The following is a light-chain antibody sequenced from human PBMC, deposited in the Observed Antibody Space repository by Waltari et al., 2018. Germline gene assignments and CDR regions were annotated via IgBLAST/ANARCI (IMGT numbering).Light chain of an antibody. CDR3: QSYDSSLSGSVI. Sequence: QSVLAQPPSVSGAPGQRVTISCTGSSTNIGAGFDVHWYQQLPGTAPKLLIYGTIHRPSGVPDRFSGSKSGTSASLAITGLQAEDEADYYCQSYDSSLSGSVIFGGGTKLTVL. CDR1: STNIGAGFD. J-gene: IGLJ2*01. V-gene: IGLV1-40*01. CDR2: GTI.